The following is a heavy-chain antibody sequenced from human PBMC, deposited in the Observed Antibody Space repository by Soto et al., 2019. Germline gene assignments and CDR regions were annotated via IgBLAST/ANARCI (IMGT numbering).Heavy chain of an antibody. V-gene: IGHV5-10-1*01. CDR3: ARPGSITGTTWYYYGMDV. D-gene: IGHD1-7*01. CDR1: GYSFTSYW. J-gene: IGHJ6*02. CDR2: IDPSDSYT. Sequence: PGESLKISCKGSGYSFTSYWISWVRQMPGKGLEWMGRIDPSDSYTNYSPSFQGHVTISADKSISTAYLQWSSLKASDTAMYYCARPGSITGTTWYYYGMDVWGQGTTVTSP.